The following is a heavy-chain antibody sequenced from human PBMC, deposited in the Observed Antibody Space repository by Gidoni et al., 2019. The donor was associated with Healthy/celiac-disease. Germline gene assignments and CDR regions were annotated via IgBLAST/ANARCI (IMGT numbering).Heavy chain of an antibody. Sequence: QLQLQESGPGLVKPSEPLSLPCTVSGGSIRSSTYYWGWTRQPPGKGLEWIGSIYYSGSNYYSPSLKSRVTISVDTSKNQFSLKLSSVTAADTAVYYCASLYYDSSGYYGNGGYWGQGTLVTVSS. V-gene: IGHV4-39*01. CDR1: GGSIRSSTYY. CDR3: ASLYYDSSGYYGNGGY. CDR2: IYYSGSN. J-gene: IGHJ4*02. D-gene: IGHD3-22*01.